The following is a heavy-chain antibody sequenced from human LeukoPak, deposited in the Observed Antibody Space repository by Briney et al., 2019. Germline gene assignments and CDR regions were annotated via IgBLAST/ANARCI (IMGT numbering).Heavy chain of an antibody. CDR1: GFTFSSYG. CDR2: IGYDGRNK. Sequence: QSGGSLRLSCAASGFTFSSYGIHWVRQAPGKGLEWVTFIGYDGRNKYYADSVKGRFTISRDNSKNTLYLQMNSLRAEDTAVYYCAKNIYDFWTPYPDYWGQGTLVTVSS. D-gene: IGHD3-3*01. V-gene: IGHV3-30*02. CDR3: AKNIYDFWTPYPDY. J-gene: IGHJ4*02.